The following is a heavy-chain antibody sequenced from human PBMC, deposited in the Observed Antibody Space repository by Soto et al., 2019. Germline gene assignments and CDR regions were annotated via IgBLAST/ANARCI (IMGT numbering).Heavy chain of an antibody. J-gene: IGHJ3*02. CDR2: INPSGGST. CDR1: GYTFTSYY. CDR3: ARDDPPNYDFWSGYSLRAFDI. V-gene: IGHV1-46*01. Sequence: ASVKVSCKASGYTFTSYYMHWVRQAPGQGLEWMGIINPSGGSTSYAQKFQGRVTMTRDTSTSTVYMELSSLRSEDTAVYYCARDDPPNYDFWSGYSLRAFDIWGQGTMVTVSS. D-gene: IGHD3-3*01.